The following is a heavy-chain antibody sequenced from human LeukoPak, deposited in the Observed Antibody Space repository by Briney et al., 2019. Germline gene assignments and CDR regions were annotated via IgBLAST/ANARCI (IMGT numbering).Heavy chain of an antibody. V-gene: IGHV3-23*01. CDR3: AREGYSGHDWEGVYYFDY. D-gene: IGHD5-12*01. J-gene: IGHJ4*02. CDR1: GFTFSSYG. Sequence: PGGSLRLSCAASGFTFSSYGMSWVRQAPGTGLELVSAISGSGGSTYYADPVKGRFTISRDNSKNTLYLQMNSLRAEDTAVYYCAREGYSGHDWEGVYYFDYWGQGTLVTVSS. CDR2: ISGSGGST.